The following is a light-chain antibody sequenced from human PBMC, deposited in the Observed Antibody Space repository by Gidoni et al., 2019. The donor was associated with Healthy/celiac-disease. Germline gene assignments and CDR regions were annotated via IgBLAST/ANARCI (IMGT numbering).Light chain of an antibody. CDR3: QQYNSYPWT. J-gene: IGKJ1*01. Sequence: DIQMTQSPSPLSASVGDRVTITCRASQSISSWLAWYQPKPGKAPKLLIDDASSLESGVPSRFSGSGSGTEFTLTIIRLQPYDFATYYCQQYNSYPWTFGQGTKVEIK. CDR2: DAS. V-gene: IGKV1-5*01. CDR1: QSISSW.